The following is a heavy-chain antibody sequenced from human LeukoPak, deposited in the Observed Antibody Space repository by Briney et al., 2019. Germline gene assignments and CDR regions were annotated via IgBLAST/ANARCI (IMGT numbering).Heavy chain of an antibody. CDR2: ISSSGSTI. CDR1: GFTFSDYY. D-gene: IGHD3-16*01. V-gene: IGHV3-11*04. Sequence: KPGGSLRLSCAASGFTFSDYYMFWIRQAPGKGLEWVSYISSSGSTIYYADSVKGRFTISRDNAKNSLSLHMNGLRGEDTAVYYCARNNWGIYYWGLGTLVTVSS. J-gene: IGHJ4*01. CDR3: ARNNWGIYY.